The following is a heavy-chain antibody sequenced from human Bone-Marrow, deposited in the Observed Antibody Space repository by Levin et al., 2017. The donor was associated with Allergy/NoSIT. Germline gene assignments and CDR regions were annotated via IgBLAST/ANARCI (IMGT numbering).Heavy chain of an antibody. Sequence: GESLKISCKASGYTFTDYYIYWVRQAPGQGLEYMGRVYPSSGATDFAQKFQGRVTMTRDTSISTAYMELTRLTADDTAVYYCARDPYLRGDYWGQGTLVTVSS. J-gene: IGHJ4*02. CDR2: VYPSSGAT. CDR1: GYTFTDYY. D-gene: IGHD3-10*02. CDR3: ARDPYLRGDY. V-gene: IGHV1-2*06.